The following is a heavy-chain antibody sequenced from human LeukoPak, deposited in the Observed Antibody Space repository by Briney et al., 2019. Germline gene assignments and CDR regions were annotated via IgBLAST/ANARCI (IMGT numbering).Heavy chain of an antibody. Sequence: SVKVSCKASGGTFSSYAISWVRQAPGQGLEWMGGIIPIFGTANYAQKLQGRVTITTDESTSTAYMELSSLRSEDTAVYYCARVGEEYYGSGSLDYWGQGTLVTVSS. J-gene: IGHJ4*02. D-gene: IGHD3-10*01. CDR1: GGTFSSYA. CDR2: IIPIFGTA. V-gene: IGHV1-69*05. CDR3: ARVGEEYYGSGSLDY.